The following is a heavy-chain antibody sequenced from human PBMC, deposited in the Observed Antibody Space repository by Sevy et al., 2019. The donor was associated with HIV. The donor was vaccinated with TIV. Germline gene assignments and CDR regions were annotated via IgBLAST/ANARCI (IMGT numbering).Heavy chain of an antibody. D-gene: IGHD6-13*01. CDR3: AKRNGAIAAAGLDYFDY. Sequence: GGSLRLSCAASGFTFSSYAMSWVRQAPGKGLEWDSAISGSGGSTYYADSVKSRFTISRDNSKNTLYLQMNSLRAEDTAVYYCAKRNGAIAAAGLDYFDYWGQGTLVTVSS. CDR1: GFTFSSYA. CDR2: ISGSGGST. J-gene: IGHJ4*02. V-gene: IGHV3-23*01.